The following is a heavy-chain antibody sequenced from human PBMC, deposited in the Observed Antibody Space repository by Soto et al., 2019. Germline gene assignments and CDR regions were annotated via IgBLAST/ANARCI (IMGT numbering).Heavy chain of an antibody. V-gene: IGHV1-46*03. CDR1: GYTFTSYY. D-gene: IGHD5-18*01. Sequence: QVQLVQSGAEVKKPGASVKVSCKASGYTFTSYYMHWVRQAPGQGLEWMGIINPSGGNTSYAQKFQGRVTMTRDTSTSTVYMELSSLRSEDTAVYYCARVYPSDTRYGYVGNNWFDPWGQGTLVTVSS. CDR3: ARVYPSDTRYGYVGNNWFDP. J-gene: IGHJ5*02. CDR2: INPSGGNT.